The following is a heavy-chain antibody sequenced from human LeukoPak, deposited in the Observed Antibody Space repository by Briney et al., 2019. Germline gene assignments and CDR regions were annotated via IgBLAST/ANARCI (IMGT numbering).Heavy chain of an antibody. CDR3: ARGGSSSGWYSMGALYYFDY. V-gene: IGHV4-59*01. Sequence: SETLSLTCTVSGGSISSYYWSWIRQPPGKGLEWIGYIYYSGSTNYDPSLKSRVTISVDTSKNQFSLKLSSVTAADTAVYYCARGGSSSGWYSMGALYYFDYWGQGTLVTVSS. D-gene: IGHD6-19*01. CDR2: IYYSGST. J-gene: IGHJ4*02. CDR1: GGSISSYY.